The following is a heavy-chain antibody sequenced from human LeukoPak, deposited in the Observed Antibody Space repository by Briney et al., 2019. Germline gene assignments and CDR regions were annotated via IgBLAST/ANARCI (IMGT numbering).Heavy chain of an antibody. Sequence: AASGLTFSKAWMSWVRQAPGKGLEWVGRIKSKTDGGTTDFAAPVKGRFTISRDDSKNTLYLQMNSLKTEDTAVYYCTTDSSGYDYWGQGTLVTVSS. D-gene: IGHD3-22*01. V-gene: IGHV3-15*01. CDR1: GLTFSKAW. CDR2: IKSKTDGGTT. J-gene: IGHJ4*02. CDR3: TTDSSGYDY.